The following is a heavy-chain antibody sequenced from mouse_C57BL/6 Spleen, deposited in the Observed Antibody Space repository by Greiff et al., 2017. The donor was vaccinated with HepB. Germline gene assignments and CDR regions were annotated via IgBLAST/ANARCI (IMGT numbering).Heavy chain of an antibody. CDR3: ARWGYDYDGDYAMDY. Sequence: VQLKQSGPELVKPGASVKISCKASGYAFSSSWMNWVKQRPGKGLEWIGRIYPGDGDTNYNEKFKGKATLTADKSSSTAYMQLSSLTSEDSAVYFCARWGYDYDGDYAMDYWGQGTSVTVSS. J-gene: IGHJ4*01. D-gene: IGHD2-4*01. CDR1: GYAFSSSW. CDR2: IYPGDGDT. V-gene: IGHV1-82*01.